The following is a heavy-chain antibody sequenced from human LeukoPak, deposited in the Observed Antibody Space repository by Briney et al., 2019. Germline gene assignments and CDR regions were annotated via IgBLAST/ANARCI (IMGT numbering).Heavy chain of an antibody. Sequence: PGGSLRLSCVASGFTFSNYWMTWVRQAPGKGPEWVANIEQDGSEKYSVDSVKGRFTISRGNAKNSLYLQMNSLRGEDTAVYYCARVRKGYDYVWGSRDYYLDYWGQGTLVTVSS. CDR3: ARVRKGYDYVWGSRDYYLDY. CDR2: IEQDGSEK. V-gene: IGHV3-7*01. CDR1: GFTFSNYW. D-gene: IGHD3-16*01. J-gene: IGHJ4*02.